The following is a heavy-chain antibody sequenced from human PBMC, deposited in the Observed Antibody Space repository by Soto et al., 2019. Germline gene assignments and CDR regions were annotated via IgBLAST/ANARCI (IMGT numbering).Heavy chain of an antibody. Sequence: SVKVSCKASGGTFSSYAISWVRQAPGQGLEWMGDIIPIFGTPFYAQKFHGRLTITADESTATASMELGSLRAADTAVFYCARSRNGAVPDSINIWGQGTLVTVSS. CDR2: IIPIFGTP. CDR3: ARSRNGAVPDSINI. CDR1: GGTFSSYA. J-gene: IGHJ4*02. V-gene: IGHV1-69*13. D-gene: IGHD2-8*01.